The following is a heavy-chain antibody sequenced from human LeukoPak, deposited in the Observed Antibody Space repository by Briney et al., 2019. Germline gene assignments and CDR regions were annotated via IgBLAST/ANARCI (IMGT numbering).Heavy chain of an antibody. CDR2: IYYSGST. CDR1: GGSISSGDYY. CDR3: ARAQYSSGWYLDY. V-gene: IGHV4-30-4*01. J-gene: IGHJ4*02. Sequence: SETLSLTCTVSGGSISSGDYYWSWIRQPPGKGLEWIGYIYYSGSTYYNPSLKSRVTISVDTSKNQFSLTLSSVTAADTAVYYCARAQYSSGWYLDYRGQGTLVTVSS. D-gene: IGHD6-19*01.